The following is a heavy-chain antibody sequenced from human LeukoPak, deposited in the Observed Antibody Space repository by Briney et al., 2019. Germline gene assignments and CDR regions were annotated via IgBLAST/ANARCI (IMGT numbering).Heavy chain of an antibody. V-gene: IGHV1-69*06. CDR3: ARDGLYCSGGSCYYYYYYMDV. J-gene: IGHJ6*03. CDR1: GGTFSSYA. CDR2: IIPIFGTA. Sequence: EASVKVSCKASGGTFSSYAISWVRQAPGQGLEWMGGIIPIFGTANYAQKFQGRVTITADKSTSTAYMELSSLRSEDTAVYYCARDGLYCSGGSCYYYYYYMDVWGKGTTVTVSS. D-gene: IGHD2-15*01.